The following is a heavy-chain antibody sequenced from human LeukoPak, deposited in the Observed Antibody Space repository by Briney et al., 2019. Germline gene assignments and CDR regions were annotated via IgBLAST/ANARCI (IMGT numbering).Heavy chain of an antibody. CDR1: GYTFTSYY. D-gene: IGHD3-10*01. CDR3: AREDYFASGGTSY. CDR2: INPSGGSA. V-gene: IGHV1-46*01. Sequence: ASVTVSFTASGYTFTSYYLHWVRQAPGQGLEWMGIINPSGGSATYAQKFQGRVTMTRDTSTSTVYMELSGLRSEDTAVYYCAREDYFASGGTSYWGQGSLVTVSS. J-gene: IGHJ4*02.